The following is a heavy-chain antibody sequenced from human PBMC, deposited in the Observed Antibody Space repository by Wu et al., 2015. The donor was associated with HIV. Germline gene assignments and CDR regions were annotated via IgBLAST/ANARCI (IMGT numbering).Heavy chain of an antibody. CDR2: IIPLFGTT. Sequence: QLVQSGGEVKKPGSSVRVSCKASGGTFSSYTFNWLRQAPGQGLEWMGGIIPLFGTTDYAQIFQGRVTITTDESTSTAYMRLSSLRSEDTAVYYCATDRGRYDSSGYYRYMDVWGKGTTVIVS. CDR1: GGTFSSYT. J-gene: IGHJ6*03. V-gene: IGHV1-69*05. D-gene: IGHD3-22*01. CDR3: ATDRGRYDSSGYYRYMDV.